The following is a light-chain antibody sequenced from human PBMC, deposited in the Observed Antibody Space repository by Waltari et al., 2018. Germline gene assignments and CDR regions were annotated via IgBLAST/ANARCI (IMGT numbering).Light chain of an antibody. CDR3: LVWHSTIDHQGV. V-gene: IGLV3-21*04. CDR1: NIGWNS. CDR2: YDS. Sequence: SYVVTQSPSVSVAPGETARITWGGDNIGWNSGHRYQQRPGQAPVLVISYDSDRPSGIPERFSGSNSGNTATLTISWVEAEDEADYYCLVWHSTIDHQGVFGGGTKLTVL. J-gene: IGLJ2*01.